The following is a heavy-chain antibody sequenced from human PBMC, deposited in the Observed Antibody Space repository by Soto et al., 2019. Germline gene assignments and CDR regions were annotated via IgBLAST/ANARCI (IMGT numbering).Heavy chain of an antibody. CDR1: GFTFSSYG. CDR3: ARAGGLSRITIFGVVSTDWFDP. V-gene: IGHV3-33*01. J-gene: IGHJ5*02. Sequence: GGPLRLSCAASGFTFSSYGMHWVRQAPGKGLEWVAVIWYDGSTKYYADSVKGRFTISRDNSTNTLYLQMNGLRAEDTAGYYCARAGGLSRITIFGVVSTDWFDPWGQGTLVSVSS. D-gene: IGHD3-3*01. CDR2: IWYDGSTK.